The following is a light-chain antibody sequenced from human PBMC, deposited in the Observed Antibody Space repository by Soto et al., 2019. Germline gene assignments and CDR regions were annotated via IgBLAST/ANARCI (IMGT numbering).Light chain of an antibody. CDR1: QDISSW. CDR3: QQTNSFPRT. J-gene: IGKJ1*01. Sequence: DIQMTQSPSSLSASVGDRVTITCRASQDISSWLAWYQQKPGKAPNLLIYAASSLQSGVPSRFSGSGSGTDFTLTINSLQPEDIATYSCQQTNSFPRTFGQGTKV. V-gene: IGKV1-12*01. CDR2: AAS.